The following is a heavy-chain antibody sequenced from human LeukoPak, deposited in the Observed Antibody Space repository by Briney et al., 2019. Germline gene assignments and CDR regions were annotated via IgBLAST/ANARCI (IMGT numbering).Heavy chain of an antibody. V-gene: IGHV4-34*01. CDR1: GGSISGYY. D-gene: IGHD1-7*01. Sequence: SETLSLTCTVSGGSISGYYWSWIRQPPGKGLEWIGEINHSGSTNYNPSLKSRVTISVDTSKNQFSLKLSSVTAADTAVYYCARHGGITGTKKRVNYYMDVWGKGTTVTVSS. CDR2: INHSGST. J-gene: IGHJ6*03. CDR3: ARHGGITGTKKRVNYYMDV.